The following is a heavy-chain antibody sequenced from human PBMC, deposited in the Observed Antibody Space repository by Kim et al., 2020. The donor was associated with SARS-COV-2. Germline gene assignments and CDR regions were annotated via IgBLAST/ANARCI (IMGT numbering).Heavy chain of an antibody. Sequence: SVKVSCKASGGTFSSYAISWVRQAPGQGLEWMGGIIPIFGTANYAQKFQGRVTITADESTSTAYMELSSLRSVDTAVYYCASGSGSYYRPNYFDYWGQGTLVTVSS. CDR1: GGTFSSYA. CDR3: ASGSGSYYRPNYFDY. V-gene: IGHV1-69*13. J-gene: IGHJ4*02. CDR2: IIPIFGTA. D-gene: IGHD3-10*01.